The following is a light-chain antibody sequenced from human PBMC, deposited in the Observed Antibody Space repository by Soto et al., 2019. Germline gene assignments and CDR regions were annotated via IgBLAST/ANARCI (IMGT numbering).Light chain of an antibody. CDR1: QGISSY. CDR2: AAA. J-gene: IGKJ5*01. V-gene: IGKV1-9*01. CDR3: QQLNSFPIT. Sequence: DIQLTQSPSFLSASVGDRVTITCRASQGISSYLAWYQQKPGKAPNLLIYAAATLQGGVPSRFSGSGSGTEFTLTISSLQPEDFATYYCQQLNSFPITFGQGTRLEIK.